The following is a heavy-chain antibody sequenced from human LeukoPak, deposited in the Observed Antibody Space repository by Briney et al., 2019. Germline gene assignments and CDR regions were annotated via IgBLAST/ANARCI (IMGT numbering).Heavy chain of an antibody. V-gene: IGHV3-48*01. D-gene: IGHD3-3*01. CDR2: ISSSSSTI. CDR3: ARDQEYDFWSGYPDY. J-gene: IGHJ4*02. Sequence: GGSLRLSCAASGFTFSSYSMNWLRQAPGKGLEWVSYISSSSSTIYYADSVKGRFTISRDNAKNSLYLQMNSLRAEDTAVYYCARDQEYDFWSGYPDYWGQGTLVTVSS. CDR1: GFTFSSYS.